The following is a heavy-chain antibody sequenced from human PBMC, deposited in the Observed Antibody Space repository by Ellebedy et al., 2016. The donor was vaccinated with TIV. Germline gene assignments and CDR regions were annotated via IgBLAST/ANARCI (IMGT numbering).Heavy chain of an antibody. J-gene: IGHJ6*02. CDR3: VKDSYVTDV. Sequence: GGSLRLXXSASGFTFSDYSMLWVRQAPGKGLEYVSAIRSSGGTTYYADSVKDRFTISRDNSKNTLYLQMSSLRAEDTAVYYCVKDSYVTDVWGQGTTVTVSS. CDR1: GFTFSDYS. CDR2: IRSSGGTT. V-gene: IGHV3-64D*06.